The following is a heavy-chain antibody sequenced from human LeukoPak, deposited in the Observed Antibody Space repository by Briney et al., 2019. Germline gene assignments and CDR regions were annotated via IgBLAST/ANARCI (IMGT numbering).Heavy chain of an antibody. CDR2: IWYDGSAK. D-gene: IGHD2-2*01. CDR1: GITFTTYG. J-gene: IGHJ6*02. Sequence: GRSLRLSCVASGITFTTYGMHWVRQAPGKGLEWVAVIWYDGSAKYYADSVKGRFTISRDNSNNTLCLQMNSLRAEDTAVDYCARDHCSSTSCYGGRPYFYYYGMDVWGQGTTVTVSS. CDR3: ARDHCSSTSCYGGRPYFYYYGMDV. V-gene: IGHV3-33*01.